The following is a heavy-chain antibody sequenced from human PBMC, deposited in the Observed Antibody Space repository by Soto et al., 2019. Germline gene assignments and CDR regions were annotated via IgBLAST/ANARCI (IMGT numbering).Heavy chain of an antibody. Sequence: SLKISCAASGFTFSSYAMLCVRQAPGKGLEWVAVISYDGSNKYYADSVKGRFTISRDNSKNTLYLQMNSLRAEDTAVYYCARERENWFDPWGQGTLVTVSS. CDR3: ARERENWFDP. V-gene: IGHV3-30-3*01. J-gene: IGHJ5*02. CDR2: ISYDGSNK. CDR1: GFTFSSYA.